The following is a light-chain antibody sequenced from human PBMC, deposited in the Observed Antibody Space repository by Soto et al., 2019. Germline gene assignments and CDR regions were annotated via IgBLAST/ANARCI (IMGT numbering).Light chain of an antibody. Sequence: QSVLTQPPSASGSPGQSVTISCTGTRDDVGGYNYVSWFQHHPVKAPKLLIYEVYKRTSGVPARFSGSKSGNTASLAVSGLQAGEEAIDNCILYVTSNCVVLDGGTKLTVL. V-gene: IGLV2-8*01. J-gene: IGLJ2*01. CDR3: ILYVTSNCVV. CDR2: EVY. CDR1: RDDVGGYNY.